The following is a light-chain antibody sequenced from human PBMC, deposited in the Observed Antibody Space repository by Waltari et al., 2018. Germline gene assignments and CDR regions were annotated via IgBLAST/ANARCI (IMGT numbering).Light chain of an antibody. Sequence: DIQMTQSPSSLSASVRDTATITCRASQGISNSLAWYQQKPGEAPKLLLSAASRLESGVPSRFSGSGSGTDYTLTISRLQPEDLATYFCQLYYGDSLTFGGGTKVEIK. V-gene: IGKV1-NL1*01. CDR2: AAS. J-gene: IGKJ4*01. CDR3: QLYYGDSLT. CDR1: QGISNS.